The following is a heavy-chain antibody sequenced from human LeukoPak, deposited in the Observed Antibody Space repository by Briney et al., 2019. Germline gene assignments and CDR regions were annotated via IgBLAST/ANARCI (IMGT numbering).Heavy chain of an antibody. D-gene: IGHD1-26*01. Sequence: GGSLRLSCAASGFTFSNYWMLWVRQAPGRGLVWVSHTNSDESSTDYAKSVKGRFTISRDNSKNILYLQMSSLRAEDTAVYYCARKLVGAKAFDIWGQGTMVTVSS. J-gene: IGHJ3*02. CDR2: TNSDESST. V-gene: IGHV3-74*01. CDR1: GFTFSNYW. CDR3: ARKLVGAKAFDI.